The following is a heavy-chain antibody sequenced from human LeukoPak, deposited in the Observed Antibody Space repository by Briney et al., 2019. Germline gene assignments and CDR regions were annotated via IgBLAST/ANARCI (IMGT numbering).Heavy chain of an antibody. Sequence: PGGSLRLSCAASGFTFSSNYMSWVRQAPGKGLEWVSVIYSGGSTYSADSVKGRFTISRDNSKTTLYLQMNSLRAEDTAVYYCAKEAVAGTFDYWGQGTLVTVSS. CDR1: GFTFSSNY. J-gene: IGHJ4*02. CDR3: AKEAVAGTFDY. CDR2: IYSGGST. V-gene: IGHV3-66*01. D-gene: IGHD6-19*01.